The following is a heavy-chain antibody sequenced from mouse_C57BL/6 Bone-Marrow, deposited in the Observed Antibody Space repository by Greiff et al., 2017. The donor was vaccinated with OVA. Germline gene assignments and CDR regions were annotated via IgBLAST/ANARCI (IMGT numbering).Heavy chain of an antibody. D-gene: IGHD1-1*01. CDR2: ISSGGSYT. CDR1: GFTFSSYG. CDR3: ARHGDYGSFFDY. J-gene: IGHJ2*01. V-gene: IGHV5-6*01. Sequence: EVKLMESGGDLVKPGGSLKLSCAASGFTFSSYGMSWVRQTPDKRLEWVATISSGGSYTYYPDSVKGRFPISRDNAKNTLYLQMSSLKSEDTAMYYCARHGDYGSFFDYWGQGTTLTVSS.